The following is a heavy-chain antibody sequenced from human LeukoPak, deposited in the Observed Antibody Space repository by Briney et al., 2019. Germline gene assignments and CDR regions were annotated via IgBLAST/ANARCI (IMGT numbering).Heavy chain of an antibody. Sequence: PGGSLRLSCAASGFTFSSYAMRWVRQAPGKGLEWVSYIGSSSSTIYYADSVRGRFTISRDKANNSLYLQMNSLRDEDTAVYYCARESSGWYPGFDYWGQGTLVTVSS. J-gene: IGHJ4*02. CDR3: ARESSGWYPGFDY. CDR2: IGSSSSTI. V-gene: IGHV3-48*02. D-gene: IGHD6-19*01. CDR1: GFTFSSYA.